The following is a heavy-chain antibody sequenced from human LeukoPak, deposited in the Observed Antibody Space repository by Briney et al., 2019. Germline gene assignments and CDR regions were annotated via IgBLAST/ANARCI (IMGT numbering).Heavy chain of an antibody. Sequence: GGSLRLSRAASGLAFSTYALSGGRPAPERGVEWVSSLSDTTYYADSVKGRFTISRDNSKNALYLQLDSLRPEDTAVYACARSRGPGSHWFDPWGQGTLVTVSS. V-gene: IGHV3-23*01. CDR1: GLAFSTYA. D-gene: IGHD3-10*01. CDR2: LSDTT. CDR3: ARSRGPGSHWFDP. J-gene: IGHJ5*02.